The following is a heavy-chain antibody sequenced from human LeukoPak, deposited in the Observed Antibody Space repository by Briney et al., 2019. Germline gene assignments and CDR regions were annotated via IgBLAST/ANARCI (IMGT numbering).Heavy chain of an antibody. D-gene: IGHD3-10*01. CDR1: GGSISSYY. Sequence: SETLSLTCTVSGGSISSYYWSWIRQPPGKGLEWIGYIYYSGSTNYNPSLKSRVTISVDTSKNQFSLKLSSVTAADTAVYYCARSLYGSGNIWLDPWGQGTLVTVSS. CDR2: IYYSGST. V-gene: IGHV4-59*01. J-gene: IGHJ5*02. CDR3: ARSLYGSGNIWLDP.